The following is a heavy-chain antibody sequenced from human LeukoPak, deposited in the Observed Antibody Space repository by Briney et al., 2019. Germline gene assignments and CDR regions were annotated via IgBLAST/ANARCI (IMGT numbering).Heavy chain of an antibody. Sequence: GGSLRLSCAASGFTFSSYAMSWVRQAPGKGPEWVANIKRDGSEKYYVDSVKGRFTISRDNAKNSLYLQMDSLRAEDTAVYYCARSRSAGYWGQGTLVTVSS. CDR3: ARSRSAGY. J-gene: IGHJ4*02. V-gene: IGHV3-7*01. CDR1: GFTFSSYA. CDR2: IKRDGSEK.